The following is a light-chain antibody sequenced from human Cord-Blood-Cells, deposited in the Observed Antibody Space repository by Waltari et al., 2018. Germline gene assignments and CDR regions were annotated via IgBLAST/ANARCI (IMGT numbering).Light chain of an antibody. CDR3: QQYYSTPWT. CDR2: WAS. V-gene: IGKV4-1*01. CDR1: QSVLYSSNNKNY. Sequence: DIVMTQYPDSMAVSLGERATINCKSSQSVLYSSNNKNYLAWYQHKPGQPPKLLIYWASTRESGVPDRFSGSGSGTDFTLTISSLQAEDVAVYYCQQYYSTPWTFGQGTKVEIK. J-gene: IGKJ1*01.